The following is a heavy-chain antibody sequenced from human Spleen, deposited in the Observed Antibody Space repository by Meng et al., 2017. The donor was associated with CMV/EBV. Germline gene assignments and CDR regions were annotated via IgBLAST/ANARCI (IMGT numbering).Heavy chain of an antibody. D-gene: IGHD1-26*01. J-gene: IGHJ6*02. CDR2: ISSSSSTI. Sequence: GGSLRLSCAASGFTFSSYSMNWVRQAPGKGLEWVSYISSSSSTIYYADSVKGRFTISRDNAKNSLYLQMNSLRAEDTAVYYCARETHSGSYYYYYYGMDVWGQGTTVTVSS. V-gene: IGHV3-48*04. CDR3: ARETHSGSYYYYYYGMDV. CDR1: GFTFSSYS.